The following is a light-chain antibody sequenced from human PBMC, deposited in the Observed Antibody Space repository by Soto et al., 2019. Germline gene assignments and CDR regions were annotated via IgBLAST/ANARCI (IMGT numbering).Light chain of an antibody. Sequence: EIVLTQSPGTLSLSPGERATLSCRASQSVSSSYLAWYQQKPGQAPRLLIYGAASRSTGIPDRFSGSGSGTDFTLTINSLEPEDCAVYYCQQYGSSPFTFGPGTKVDIK. CDR1: QSVSSSY. J-gene: IGKJ3*01. CDR2: GAA. CDR3: QQYGSSPFT. V-gene: IGKV3-20*01.